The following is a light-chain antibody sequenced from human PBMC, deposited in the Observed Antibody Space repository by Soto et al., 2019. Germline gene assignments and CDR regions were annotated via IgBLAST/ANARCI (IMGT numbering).Light chain of an antibody. V-gene: IGLV1-40*01. CDR2: DNN. CDR1: RSNIGAAYD. CDR3: QSYDSGLGGFVL. Sequence: QTVVTQPPSVSGAPGQRVTISCTGSRSNIGAAYDVHWYQHLPGTAPKLLIYDNNNRPSGVPDRFSGSKSGTSASLAITGLQAEDEADYYCQSYDSGLGGFVLFGGGTKLTVL. J-gene: IGLJ2*01.